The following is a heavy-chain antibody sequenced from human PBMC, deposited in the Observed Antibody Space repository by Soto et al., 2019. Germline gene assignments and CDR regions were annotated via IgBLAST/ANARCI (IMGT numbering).Heavy chain of an antibody. CDR3: ARGRAMIVAGNYYYGMDV. V-gene: IGHV4-59*12. D-gene: IGHD3-22*01. CDR1: GGSISSYY. J-gene: IGHJ6*02. Sequence: PSETLSLTCTVSGGSISSYYWSWIRQPPGKGLEWIGYIYYSGSTNYNPSLKSRVTISVDTSKNQFSLKLSSVTAADTAVYYCARGRAMIVAGNYYYGMDVWGQGTTVTVSS. CDR2: IYYSGST.